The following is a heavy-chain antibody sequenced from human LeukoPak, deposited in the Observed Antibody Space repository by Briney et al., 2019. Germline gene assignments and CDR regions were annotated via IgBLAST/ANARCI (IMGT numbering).Heavy chain of an antibody. CDR3: ATDYDSTTPGYFDY. J-gene: IGHJ4*02. V-gene: IGHV3-23*01. D-gene: IGHD3-22*01. CDR1: GFTFHTYA. Sequence: GRSLRLSCAASGFTFHTYAMAWVRQTPGKGLEWVSSISGGGGGTYYAHSVKGRFTISRDNAKHSLYLQMNSLRAEDTAVYYCATDYDSTTPGYFDYWGQGTLVTVSS. CDR2: ISGGGGGT.